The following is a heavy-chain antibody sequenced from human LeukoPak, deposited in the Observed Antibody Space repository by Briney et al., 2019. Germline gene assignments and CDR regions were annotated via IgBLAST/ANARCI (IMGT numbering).Heavy chain of an antibody. CDR1: GFNFDDYN. J-gene: IGHJ4*02. V-gene: IGHV3-49*03. CDR2: IRSTPYGGTT. D-gene: IGHD3-10*01. CDR3: TRDLRYGSGSYYPDY. Sequence: GGSLRLSCTASGFNFDDYNMSWFRQAPGKGLEWVGLIRSTPYGGTTVYAASVKGRFTISRDDSKTIVYLQMNSLKTDDTALYYCTRDLRYGSGSYYPDYWGQGTLVTVSS.